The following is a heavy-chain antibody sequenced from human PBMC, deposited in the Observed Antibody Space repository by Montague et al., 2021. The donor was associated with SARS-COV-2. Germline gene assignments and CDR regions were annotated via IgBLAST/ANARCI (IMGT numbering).Heavy chain of an antibody. J-gene: IGHJ3*01. CDR1: GGSISRYS. CDR2: IYNSGST. V-gene: IGHV4-59*01. Sequence: SETLSLTCTVSGGSISRYSWTWIRQPPGKGLEWIGYIYNSGSTNYNPSLTSRVTISVDTSKNQFSLKLSSVAAADTAVYYCARGGRDCSGYEVAFDVWGQGTMVTVSS. CDR3: ARGGRDCSGYEVAFDV. D-gene: IGHD2-21*02.